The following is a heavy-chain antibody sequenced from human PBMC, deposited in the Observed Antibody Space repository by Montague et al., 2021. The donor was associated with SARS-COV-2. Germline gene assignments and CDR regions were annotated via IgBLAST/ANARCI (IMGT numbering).Heavy chain of an antibody. Sequence: SLRLSCAASGFTFSSYAMHWVRQGPGKGLEWVTIISYDGSNKYYADSVKGRFTISRDNSKNTLYLQMNSLRAEDTAVYYCARGRVDYGMDVWGQGTTVTVSS. CDR3: ARGRVDYGMDV. V-gene: IGHV3-30-3*01. J-gene: IGHJ6*02. D-gene: IGHD3-10*01. CDR1: GFTFSSYA. CDR2: ISYDGSNK.